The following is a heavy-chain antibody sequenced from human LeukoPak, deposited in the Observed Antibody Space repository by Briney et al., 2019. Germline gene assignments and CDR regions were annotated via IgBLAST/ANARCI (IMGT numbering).Heavy chain of an antibody. D-gene: IGHD2-15*01. CDR3: ARGGYCSGGSCYYYYYMDV. J-gene: IGHJ6*03. V-gene: IGHV3-64*01. CDR2: ISSNGGST. Sequence: GGSLRLSCAASGFTFSSYAMHWVRQAPGKGLEYVSAISSNGGSTYYANSVKGRFTISRDNSKNTLYLQMGSLRAEDMAVYYCARGGYCSGGSCYYYYYMDVWGKGTTVTVSS. CDR1: GFTFSSYA.